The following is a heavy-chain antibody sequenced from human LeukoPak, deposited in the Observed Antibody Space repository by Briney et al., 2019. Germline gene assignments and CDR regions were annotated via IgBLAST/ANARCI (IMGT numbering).Heavy chain of an antibody. D-gene: IGHD2/OR15-2a*01. CDR3: ARASVVNTLRIDDY. J-gene: IGHJ4*02. V-gene: IGHV1-2*02. CDR2: INPYSGDT. CDR1: GYTFTYYY. Sequence: GASVKVSCKASGYTFTYYYMHWVRQAPGQGLEWMGWINPYSGDTNYAQKFQGRVTMTRDTSITTAYMDLSRLKSDDTAVYYCARASVVNTLRIDDYWGQGTLVTVSS.